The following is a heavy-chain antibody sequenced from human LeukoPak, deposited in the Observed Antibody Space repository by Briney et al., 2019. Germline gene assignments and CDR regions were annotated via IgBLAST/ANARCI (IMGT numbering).Heavy chain of an antibody. V-gene: IGHV3-23*01. J-gene: IGHJ3*01. CDR3: AKDIQLSA. D-gene: IGHD5-24*01. Sequence: GGSLRLSCTASGFNFNDAAMTWVRQAPGKGLEWVSLIASSGRNTYYTDSVRGRFAISRDNSKKTLSLQMNSLRVEDTAIYYCAKDIQLSAWGLGTMVTVSS. CDR2: IASSGRNT. CDR1: GFNFNDAA.